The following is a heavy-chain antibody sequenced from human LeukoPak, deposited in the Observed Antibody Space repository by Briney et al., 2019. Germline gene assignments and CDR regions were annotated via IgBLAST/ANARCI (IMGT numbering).Heavy chain of an antibody. V-gene: IGHV4-4*07. D-gene: IGHD3-3*01. CDR3: ARDTGKSGYPDY. Sequence: PSETLSLTCTVSGGSISSYYWSWIRQPAGKAPEWIGRIYSSGIINYNPSLKSRVTMSLDNSKDQLSLKLSSVTAADTAVYYCARDTGKSGYPDYWGQGTLVTVSS. CDR2: IYSSGII. CDR1: GGSISSYY. J-gene: IGHJ4*02.